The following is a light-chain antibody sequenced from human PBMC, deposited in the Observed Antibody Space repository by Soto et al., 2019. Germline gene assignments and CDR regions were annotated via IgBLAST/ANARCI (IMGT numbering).Light chain of an antibody. CDR1: QSVLYSSNNKNY. Sequence: DIVMTQSPDSLAVSLGERATINCKSSQSVLYSSNNKNYLAWYQQKPGQPPKLLIYWAYTRESGVPDRFSGSGSGTDFTLSISSQKAEDVEVHFFKQYNSAPRKFGQGLKVQIK. V-gene: IGKV4-1*01. CDR3: KQYNSAPRK. CDR2: WAY. J-gene: IGKJ1*01.